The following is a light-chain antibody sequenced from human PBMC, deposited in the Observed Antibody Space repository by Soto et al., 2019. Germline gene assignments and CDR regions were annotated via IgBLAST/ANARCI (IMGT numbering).Light chain of an antibody. CDR3: QKYDSAPLT. V-gene: IGKV1-27*01. CDR2: GAS. J-gene: IGKJ4*01. CDR1: QGFSNS. Sequence: DIQMTQSPSSLTASIGDRVTISCRAGQGFSNSLAWYQQKPGKVPTLLIYGASILQSGVPSRFSGSGSGTEFTLTISCLQPEDVATYFCQKYDSAPLTFGGGTKVEIK.